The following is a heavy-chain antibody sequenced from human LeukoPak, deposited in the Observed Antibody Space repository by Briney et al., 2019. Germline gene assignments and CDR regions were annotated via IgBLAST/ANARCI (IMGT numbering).Heavy chain of an antibody. V-gene: IGHV3-21*01. Sequence: GVSLRLSCAASGFTFSSYSMNWVRQAPGKGLEWVSSISSCSSYIYYADSVKGRFTISRDNAKNSLYLQMNSLRAEDTAVYYCARGQGYCSGGSCYYYYGMDVWGQGTTVTVSS. CDR3: ARGQGYCSGGSCYYYYGMDV. CDR2: ISSCSSYI. J-gene: IGHJ6*02. D-gene: IGHD2-15*01. CDR1: GFTFSSYS.